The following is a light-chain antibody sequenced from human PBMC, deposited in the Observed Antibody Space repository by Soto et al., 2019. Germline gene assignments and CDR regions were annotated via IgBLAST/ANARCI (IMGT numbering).Light chain of an antibody. J-gene: IGKJ2*01. CDR3: QLYGSSPMYT. CDR2: GAS. CDR1: QSVSSN. Sequence: EIVMTQSPATLSVSPGERATLSCRASQSVSSNLAWYQQKPGQAPRLLIYGASTRATGIPARFSGSGSGTEFTLTISSLQSEDFAVYYCQLYGSSPMYTFGQGTRLEI. V-gene: IGKV3-15*01.